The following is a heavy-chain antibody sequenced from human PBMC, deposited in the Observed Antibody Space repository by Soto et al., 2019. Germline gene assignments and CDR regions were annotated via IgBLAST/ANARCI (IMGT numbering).Heavy chain of an antibody. D-gene: IGHD6-13*01. J-gene: IGHJ6*02. CDR2: IYWNDDK. Sequence: QITLKESGPTLVKPTQTLTLTCTFSGFSLSTSGVGVGWIRQPPGKALEWLALIYWNDDKRYSPSLKSRLTITKDPAKNQVVLTMTNMDPVDTATYYCAHRRGRDSSSWYYYYGMDVWGQGTTVTVSS. CDR3: AHRRGRDSSSWYYYYGMDV. CDR1: GFSLSTSGVG. V-gene: IGHV2-5*01.